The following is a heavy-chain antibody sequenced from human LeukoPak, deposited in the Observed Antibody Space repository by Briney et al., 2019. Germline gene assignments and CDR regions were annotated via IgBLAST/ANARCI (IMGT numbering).Heavy chain of an antibody. J-gene: IGHJ4*02. V-gene: IGHV5-51*01. CDR3: ARLVEVAGRLDY. CDR2: IYPGDSGT. Sequence: HGESLKISCKGSGYSFTSYWIGWVRQMPGKGLEWMGIIYPGDSGTRYSPSFQGQVTISADKSISTAYLQWSRLKASDTAMYYCARLVEVAGRLDYWGQGTPVIVSS. CDR1: GYSFTSYW. D-gene: IGHD6-19*01.